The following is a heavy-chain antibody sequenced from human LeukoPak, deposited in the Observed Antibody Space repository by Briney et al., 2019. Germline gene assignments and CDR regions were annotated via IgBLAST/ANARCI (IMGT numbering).Heavy chain of an antibody. CDR1: GYTFTSYD. CDR3: ARGRKAVARAFDI. CDR2: MNPNSGNT. Sequence: VASVKVSCKASGYTFTSYDINWVRQATGQGLEWMGWMNPNSGNTGYAQKFQGRVTITRNTSISTAYMELSSLRSEDTAVYYCARGRKAVARAFDIWGQGTMVTVSS. V-gene: IGHV1-8*03. D-gene: IGHD6-19*01. J-gene: IGHJ3*02.